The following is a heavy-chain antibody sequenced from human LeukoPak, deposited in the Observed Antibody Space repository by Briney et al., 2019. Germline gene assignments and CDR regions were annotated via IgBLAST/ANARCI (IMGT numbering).Heavy chain of an antibody. CDR1: GFTFSSYA. Sequence: PGGSLRLSCAASGFTFSSYAMSWVRQAPGKGLEWVSAISGSGGSTYYADSVKGRFTISRDSSKNTLYLQMNSLRAEDTAVYYCAKDNIVVVPAAGGFDYWGQGTLVTVSS. CDR3: AKDNIVVVPAAGGFDY. J-gene: IGHJ4*02. V-gene: IGHV3-23*01. CDR2: ISGSGGST. D-gene: IGHD2-2*01.